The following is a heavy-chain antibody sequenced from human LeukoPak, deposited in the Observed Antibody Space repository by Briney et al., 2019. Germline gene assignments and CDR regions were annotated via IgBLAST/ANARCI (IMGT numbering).Heavy chain of an antibody. CDR1: GYTYTSYD. V-gene: IGHV1-8*01. CDR2: MNPNSGNT. J-gene: IGHJ4*02. Sequence: ASVKVSCKASGYTYTSYDINWVRQATGQGLEWMGWMNPNSGNTGYAQKFQGRVTMTRNTSISTAYMELSSLRSEDTAVYYCARVHYDILTGYGREDYWGQGTLVTVSS. CDR3: ARVHYDILTGYGREDY. D-gene: IGHD3-9*01.